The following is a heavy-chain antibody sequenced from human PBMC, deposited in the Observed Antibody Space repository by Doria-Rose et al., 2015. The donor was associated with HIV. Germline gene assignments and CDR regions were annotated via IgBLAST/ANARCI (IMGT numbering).Heavy chain of an antibody. CDR1: GVSLSSPGMG. Sequence: QVQLVQSGPVLVKPTETLTLTCTVSGVSLSSPGMGVSWIRQPPRKALEWLVKIFSDDERYYKASLKSRLTISRGTSKSQVVLTMTDMDPVDTATYYCARIKSSRWYHKYYFDFWGQGTLVIVSA. CDR3: ARIKSSRWYHKYYFDF. V-gene: IGHV2-26*01. D-gene: IGHD6-13*01. J-gene: IGHJ4*02. CDR2: IFSDDER.